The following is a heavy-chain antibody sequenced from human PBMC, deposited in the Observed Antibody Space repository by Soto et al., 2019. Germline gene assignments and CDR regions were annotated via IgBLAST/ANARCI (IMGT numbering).Heavy chain of an antibody. V-gene: IGHV1-69*13. CDR1: GGTFSSYA. CDR3: ARVAGYYYDSSGLARSFDY. Sequence: SVKVSCKASGGTFSSYAISWVRQAPGQGLEWMGGIIPIFGTANYAQKFQGRVTITADESTSTAYMELSSLRSEDTAVYYCARVAGYYYDSSGLARSFDYWGQGTLVTVSS. J-gene: IGHJ4*02. D-gene: IGHD3-22*01. CDR2: IIPIFGTA.